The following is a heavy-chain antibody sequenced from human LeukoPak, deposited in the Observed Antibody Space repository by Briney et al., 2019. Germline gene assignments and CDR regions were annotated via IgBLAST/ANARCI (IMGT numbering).Heavy chain of an antibody. Sequence: ASVKVSCKASGYTFTSYDINWVRQATGQGLEWMGWMNPNSGNTGYAQKFQGRVTMTRNTSISTAYMELSSLRSGDTAVYYCARGRRAYCGGDCHAPDYWGQGTLVTVSS. CDR1: GYTFTSYD. J-gene: IGHJ4*02. V-gene: IGHV1-8*01. CDR2: MNPNSGNT. CDR3: ARGRRAYCGGDCHAPDY. D-gene: IGHD2-21*02.